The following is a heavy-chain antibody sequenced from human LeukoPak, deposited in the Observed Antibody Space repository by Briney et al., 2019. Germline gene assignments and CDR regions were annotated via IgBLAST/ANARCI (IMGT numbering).Heavy chain of an antibody. CDR2: ISAYNGNT. J-gene: IGHJ4*02. Sequence: GGSVKVSCKASGYTFTSYGISWVRQAPGQGLEWMGWISAYNGNTNYAQKLQGRVTMTTDTSTSTAYMELRSLRSDDTAVYYCARDTVVLPAAIFDYWGQGTLVTVSS. V-gene: IGHV1-18*01. D-gene: IGHD2-2*01. CDR3: ARDTVVLPAAIFDY. CDR1: GYTFTSYG.